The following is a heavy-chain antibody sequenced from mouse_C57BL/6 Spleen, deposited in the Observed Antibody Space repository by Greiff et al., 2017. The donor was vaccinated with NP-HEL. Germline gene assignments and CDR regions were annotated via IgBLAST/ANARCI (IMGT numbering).Heavy chain of an antibody. CDR3: ERRLTVVVEYYAMDY. V-gene: IGHV1-55*01. D-gene: IGHD1-1*01. CDR2: IYPGSGST. CDR1: GYTFTSYW. Sequence: QVQLQQPGAELVKPGASVKMSCKASGYTFTSYWITWVKQRPGQGLEWIGDIYPGSGSTNYNEKFKSKATLTVDTSSSTAYLQLCSLTSEDSAVYDCERRLTVVVEYYAMDYWGQGTSVTVSS. J-gene: IGHJ4*01.